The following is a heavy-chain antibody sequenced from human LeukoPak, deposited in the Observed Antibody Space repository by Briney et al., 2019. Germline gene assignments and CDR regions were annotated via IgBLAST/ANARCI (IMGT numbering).Heavy chain of an antibody. J-gene: IGHJ4*02. CDR2: INSDGSST. V-gene: IGHV3-74*01. Sequence: GGSLRLSCAASGFTFSSYWMHWVPQAPGKGVVWVSRINSDGSSTSYADSVKGRFTISRDNAKNTLYLQMNSLRAEDTAVYYCVKSYYADYWGQGNLVTVSS. CDR1: GFTFSSYW. D-gene: IGHD3-10*01. CDR3: VKSYYADY.